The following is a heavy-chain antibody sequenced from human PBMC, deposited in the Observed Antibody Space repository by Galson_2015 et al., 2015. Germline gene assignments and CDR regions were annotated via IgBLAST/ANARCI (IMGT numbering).Heavy chain of an antibody. CDR2: IRSKAYGGTT. Sequence: SLRLSCAASGFTFGDYAMSWFRQAPGKGLEWVGFIRSKAYGGTTEYAASVKGRFTISRDDSKSIAYLQMNSLKTEDTAVYYCTSDSISDYGDQRDAFDIWGQGTMVTVSS. J-gene: IGHJ3*02. CDR3: TSDSISDYGDQRDAFDI. CDR1: GFTFGDYA. V-gene: IGHV3-49*03. D-gene: IGHD4-17*01.